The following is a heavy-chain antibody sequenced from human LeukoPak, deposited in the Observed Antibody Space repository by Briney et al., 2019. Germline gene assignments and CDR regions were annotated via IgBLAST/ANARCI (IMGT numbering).Heavy chain of an antibody. CDR2: INHSGST. Sequence: EPSETLSLTCAVSGGSISSGGYSWSWIRQPPGKGLEWIGEINHSGSTNYNPSLKSRVTISVDTSKNQFSLKLSSVTAADTAVYYCASGITMIVHWGQGTLVTVSS. J-gene: IGHJ4*02. CDR1: GGSISSGGYS. V-gene: IGHV4-34*01. D-gene: IGHD3-22*01. CDR3: ASGITMIVH.